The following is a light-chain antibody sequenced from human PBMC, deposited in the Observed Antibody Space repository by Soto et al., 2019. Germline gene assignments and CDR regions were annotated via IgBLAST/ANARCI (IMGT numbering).Light chain of an antibody. Sequence: EIVLTQSPGTLSLSPGERATLSCRASQSVSSSYLAWYQQKPGQAPRPLSYGASSRAIGIPDRFSGSGSGTDFTLTISRLEPEDFAVYYCQQYGSSPWTLGQGTKVDTK. V-gene: IGKV3-20*01. CDR2: GAS. CDR3: QQYGSSPWT. CDR1: QSVSSSY. J-gene: IGKJ1*01.